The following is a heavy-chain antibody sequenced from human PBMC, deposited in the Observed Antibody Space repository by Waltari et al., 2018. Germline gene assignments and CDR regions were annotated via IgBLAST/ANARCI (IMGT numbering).Heavy chain of an antibody. V-gene: IGHV1-69*01. CDR1: GGTFSSYA. D-gene: IGHD2-21*01. CDR3: ATLDCGGDCYSSYYMDV. J-gene: IGHJ6*03. CDR2: IIPIFGTA. Sequence: QVQLVQSGAEVKKPGSSVKVSCKASGGTFSSYAISWVRQAPGQGLEWMGGIIPIFGTANYAQKFQGRVTITADESTSTAYMELSSLRSEDTAVYYCATLDCGGDCYSSYYMDVWGKGTTVTVSS.